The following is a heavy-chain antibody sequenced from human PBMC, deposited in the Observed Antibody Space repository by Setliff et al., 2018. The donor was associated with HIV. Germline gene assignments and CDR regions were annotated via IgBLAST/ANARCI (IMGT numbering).Heavy chain of an antibody. D-gene: IGHD3-22*01. CDR2: IYTSGRT. J-gene: IGHJ4*02. CDR3: ASLFHDTSAPWLYYFDY. Sequence: PSETLSLTCTVSGCSISGGSHYWSWIRQPAGKGLEWIGLIYTSGRTNYNPSLKSRVTISVDRSKNQFSLNLSSVTAADTALYYCASLFHDTSAPWLYYFDYWGQGTLVTVSS. CDR1: GCSISGGSHY. V-gene: IGHV4-61*02.